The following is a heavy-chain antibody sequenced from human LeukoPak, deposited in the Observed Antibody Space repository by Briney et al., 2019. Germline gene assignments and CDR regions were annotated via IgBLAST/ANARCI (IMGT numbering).Heavy chain of an antibody. CDR1: GFTVSSNY. CDR2: IYSGGST. J-gene: IGHJ4*02. D-gene: IGHD3-22*01. V-gene: IGHV3-66*01. Sequence: GGSLRLSCAASGFTVSSNYMSWVRQAPGKGLEWVSIIYSGGSTYYADSVKDRFTISRDNSKNTLYLQMNSLRAEDTAMYYCARGYFDSSGEFDYWGQGTLVTVTS. CDR3: ARGYFDSSGEFDY.